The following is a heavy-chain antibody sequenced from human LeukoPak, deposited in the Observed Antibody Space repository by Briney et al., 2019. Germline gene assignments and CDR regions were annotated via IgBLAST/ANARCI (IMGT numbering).Heavy chain of an antibody. CDR3: AKIGEENYFDY. D-gene: IGHD4-17*01. CDR1: GYRFTSYW. Sequence: GESLKISCKGSGYRFTSYWIGWVRQMPGKGLEWMGIIYPGDSDTRYSPSFQGQVTISVDKFISTAYLQWSSLKASDTAMYYCAKIGEENYFDYWGQGTLVTVSS. V-gene: IGHV5-51*01. J-gene: IGHJ4*02. CDR2: IYPGDSDT.